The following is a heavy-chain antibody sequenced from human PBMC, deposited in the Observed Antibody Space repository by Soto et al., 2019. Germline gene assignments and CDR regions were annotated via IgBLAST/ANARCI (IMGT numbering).Heavy chain of an antibody. D-gene: IGHD4-4*01. Sequence: SETLSLTCTVSGGSISSSSYYWGWIRQPPGKGLEWIGSIYYSGSTYYNPSLKSRVTISVDTSKNQFSLKLSSVTAADTAVYYCARHGENYSKEWNAYWVQGTLVTV. CDR3: ARHGENYSKEWNAY. J-gene: IGHJ4*02. CDR1: GGSISSSSYY. CDR2: IYYSGST. V-gene: IGHV4-39*01.